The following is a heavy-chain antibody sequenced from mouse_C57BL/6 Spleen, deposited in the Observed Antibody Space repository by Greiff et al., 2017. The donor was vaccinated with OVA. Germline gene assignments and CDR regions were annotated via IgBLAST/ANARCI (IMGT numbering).Heavy chain of an antibody. Sequence: QVQLQPPGTELVKPGASVKLSCKASGYTFTSYWMHWVKQRPGQGLEWLGNINPRNGGTNYTEKIKSKATLTVDNSSSTAYMQLSILTSEAAAFYYCSITGPYYFDYWGQGTTLTVSS. CDR2: INPRNGGT. CDR1: GYTFTSYW. V-gene: IGHV1-53*01. J-gene: IGHJ2*01. D-gene: IGHD1-2*01. CDR3: SITGPYYFDY.